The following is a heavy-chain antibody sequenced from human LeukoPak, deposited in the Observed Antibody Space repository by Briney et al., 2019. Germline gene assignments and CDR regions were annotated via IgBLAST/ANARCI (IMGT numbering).Heavy chain of an antibody. CDR2: INAGNGNT. CDR3: ARDSERELYSSSWPNWFDP. J-gene: IGHJ5*02. Sequence: GASVKVSCKASGYTFTSYAMHWVRQAPGQRLEWMGSINAGNGNTKYSQKFQGRVTITRDTSASTAYMELSSLRSEDTAVYYCARDSERELYSSSWPNWFDPWGQGTLVTVSS. D-gene: IGHD6-13*01. CDR1: GYTFTSYA. V-gene: IGHV1-3*01.